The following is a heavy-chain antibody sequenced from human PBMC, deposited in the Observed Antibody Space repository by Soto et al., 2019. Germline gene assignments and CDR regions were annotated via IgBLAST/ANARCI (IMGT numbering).Heavy chain of an antibody. CDR2: IVVGSGNT. CDR1: GFTFTSSA. J-gene: IGHJ3*02. V-gene: IGHV1-58*01. CDR3: AAKPHSYYYDSSGYYAFDI. Sequence: SVKVCCKASGFTFTSSAVQWVRQARGQRLEWIGWIVVGSGNTNYAQKFQERVTITRDMSTSTAYMELSSLRSEDTAVYYCAAKPHSYYYDSSGYYAFDIWGQGTMVTVSS. D-gene: IGHD3-22*01.